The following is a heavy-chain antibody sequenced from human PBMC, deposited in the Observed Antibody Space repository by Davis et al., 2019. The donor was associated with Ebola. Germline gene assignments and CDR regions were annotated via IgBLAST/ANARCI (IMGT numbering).Heavy chain of an antibody. CDR2: ISTTGYST. J-gene: IGHJ4*02. V-gene: IGHV3-23*01. Sequence: GGSLRLSCAASGFTFTSYGMTWVRQAPGKGLEWVSSISTTGYSTYYADSVKGRFTISRGNSENTLSLQMNSLRAEDTAVYYCAKAVAASWSPFDNWGRGTLVTVSS. CDR1: GFTFTSYG. CDR3: AKAVAASWSPFDN. D-gene: IGHD6-19*01.